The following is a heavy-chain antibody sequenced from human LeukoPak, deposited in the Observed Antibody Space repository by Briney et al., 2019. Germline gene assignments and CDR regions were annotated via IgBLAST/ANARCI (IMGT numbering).Heavy chain of an antibody. Sequence: SETLSLTCTVSGGSISSYYWSWIRQPPGKGLEWIGSIYYSGSTYYNPSLKSRVTISVDTSKNQFSLKLSSVTAADTAVYYCARHLSGYDTLGYWGQGTLVTVSS. J-gene: IGHJ4*02. CDR3: ARHLSGYDTLGY. V-gene: IGHV4-59*05. D-gene: IGHD5-12*01. CDR2: IYYSGST. CDR1: GGSISSYY.